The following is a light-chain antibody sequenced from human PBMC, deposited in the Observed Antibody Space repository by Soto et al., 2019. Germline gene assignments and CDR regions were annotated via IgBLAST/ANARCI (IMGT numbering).Light chain of an antibody. CDR1: QSVSSN. Sequence: EIVMTQSPATLSVSPGERATLSCRASQSVSSNLAGYQQKPGQAPSLLIYGASTMATGIPARFSGSGSGTEFTLTISSLQSEDFVVYYCQQYNNWPPWTFAQGTKVQIK. V-gene: IGKV3-15*01. CDR3: QQYNNWPPWT. J-gene: IGKJ1*01. CDR2: GAS.